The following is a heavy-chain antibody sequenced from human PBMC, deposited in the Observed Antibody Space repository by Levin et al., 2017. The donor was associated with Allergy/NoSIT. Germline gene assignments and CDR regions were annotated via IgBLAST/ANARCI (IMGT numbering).Heavy chain of an antibody. D-gene: IGHD6-6*01. V-gene: IGHV3-11*01. CDR1: GFTFSDYY. CDR2: ISSSGSTI. Sequence: GGSLRLSCAASGFTFSDYYMSWIRQAPGKGLEWVSHISSSGSTIYDADSVKGRFTISRDNAKNSLYLQMNSLRAEDTAVYYCARDRGSSTKGFDYWGQGTLVTVSS. CDR3: ARDRGSSTKGFDY. J-gene: IGHJ4*02.